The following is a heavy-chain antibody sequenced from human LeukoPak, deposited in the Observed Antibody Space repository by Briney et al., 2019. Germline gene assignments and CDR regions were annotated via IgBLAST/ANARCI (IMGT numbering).Heavy chain of an antibody. CDR2: INPNSGGT. J-gene: IGHJ6*03. CDR3: ARARSALGYMDV. CDR1: GYTFTGYY. Sequence: ASVKVSCKASGYTFTGYYMHWGRQAPGQGLEWMGWINPNSGGTNYAQKFQGRVTMTRDTSISTAYMELSRLRSDDTAVYYCARARSALGYMDVWGKGTTVTVSS. V-gene: IGHV1-2*02.